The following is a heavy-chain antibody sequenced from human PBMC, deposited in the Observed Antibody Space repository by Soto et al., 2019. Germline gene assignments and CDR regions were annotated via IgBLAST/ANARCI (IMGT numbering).Heavy chain of an antibody. CDR1: GGSISRSGYF. Sequence: QVQLQESGPGLVKPSQTLSLTCTVSGGSISRSGYFWRCIRQHPGKGLEWIGYIYDSGSTYYNPSLKSRISLSVDTYPNQFALNLTSVTAADTAMYDWARSSRSYFDYWGQGPMVTVSS. J-gene: IGHJ4*02. CDR3: ARSSRSYFDY. CDR2: IYDSGST. V-gene: IGHV4-31*03.